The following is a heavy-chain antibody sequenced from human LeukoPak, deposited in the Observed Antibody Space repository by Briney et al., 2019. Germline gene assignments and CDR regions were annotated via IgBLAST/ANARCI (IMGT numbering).Heavy chain of an antibody. CDR1: GGSISSSSYY. J-gene: IGHJ4*02. CDR2: IYYSGST. Sequence: PSETLSLTCTVSGGSISSSSYYWGWIRQPPGKGLEWIGSIYYSGSTYYNPSLKSRVTLSVDTSKNQFSLTLSSVTAADTAVYYCAGDLLWTCYLDYWGQGPLVTVSS. CDR3: AGDLLWTCYLDY. D-gene: IGHD3/OR15-3a*01. V-gene: IGHV4-39*01.